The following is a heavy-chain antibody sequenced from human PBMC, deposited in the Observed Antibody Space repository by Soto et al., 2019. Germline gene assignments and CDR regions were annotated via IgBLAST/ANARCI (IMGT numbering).Heavy chain of an antibody. Sequence: SLRLSCAASGFTFSSYEMNWVRQAPGKGLKWVSYISSSGSTIYYADSVKGRFTISRDNAKNSLYLQMNSLRAEDTAVYYCARDAEPSSSPYYYYGMDVWGQGTTVTVSS. CDR1: GFTFSSYE. CDR3: ARDAEPSSSPYYYYGMDV. J-gene: IGHJ6*02. D-gene: IGHD6-6*01. V-gene: IGHV3-48*03. CDR2: ISSSGSTI.